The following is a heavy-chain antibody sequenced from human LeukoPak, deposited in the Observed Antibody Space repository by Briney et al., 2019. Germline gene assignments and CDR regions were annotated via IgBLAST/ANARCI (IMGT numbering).Heavy chain of an antibody. CDR2: INHSGST. CDR1: GGSFSGDY. CDR3: ARSYAHDY. V-gene: IGHV4-34*01. J-gene: IGHJ4*02. Sequence: SQTLSLTCAVYGGSFSGDYWSWIRQPPGKGLEWIGEINHSGSTNYNPSLKSRVTISVDTSKNQFSLKLSSVTAADTAVYYCARSYAHDYWGQGTLVTVSS. D-gene: IGHD2-2*01.